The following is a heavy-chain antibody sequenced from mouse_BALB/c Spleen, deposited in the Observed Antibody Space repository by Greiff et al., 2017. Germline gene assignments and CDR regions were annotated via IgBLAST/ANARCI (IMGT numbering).Heavy chain of an antibody. CDR3: ARVGMITTWYFDV. V-gene: IGHV5-4*02. J-gene: IGHJ1*01. D-gene: IGHD2-4*01. Sequence: EVMLVESGGGLVKPGGSLKLSCAASGFTFSDYYMYWVRQTPEKRLEWVATISDGGSYTYYPDSVKGRFTISRDNAKNNLYLQMSSLKSEDTAMYYCARVGMITTWYFDVWGAGTTVTVSS. CDR2: ISDGGSYT. CDR1: GFTFSDYY.